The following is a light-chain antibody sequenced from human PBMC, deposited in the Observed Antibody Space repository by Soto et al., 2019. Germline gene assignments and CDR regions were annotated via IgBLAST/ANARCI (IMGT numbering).Light chain of an antibody. J-gene: IGKJ5*01. CDR2: DVS. CDR3: QQLNTYPIT. V-gene: IGKV1-13*02. Sequence: AIQLTQSPSSLSASVGDRVTITCRASQDISGALAWYQQKPGKPPKLLIFDVSSLQSGVPSRFSGSGSGTDFTLTISSLQPEDCATYYCQQLNTYPITCGQGTRLEIK. CDR1: QDISGA.